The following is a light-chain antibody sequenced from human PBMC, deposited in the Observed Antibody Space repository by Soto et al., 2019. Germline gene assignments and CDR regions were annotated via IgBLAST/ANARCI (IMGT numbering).Light chain of an antibody. CDR3: QQLISYPYT. Sequence: IQLTQSPSSLSASIGDRVTITCRASQDISSYLAWYQQEPGKAPKLLIYDASTLQSTVSPRFSGSGSGTDFTLTITSLQPEDFATYYCQQLISYPYTFGQGTKLEIK. J-gene: IGKJ2*01. CDR1: QDISSY. CDR2: DAS. V-gene: IGKV1-9*01.